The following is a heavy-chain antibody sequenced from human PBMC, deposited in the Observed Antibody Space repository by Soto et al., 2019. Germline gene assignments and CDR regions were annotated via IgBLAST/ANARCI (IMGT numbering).Heavy chain of an antibody. CDR2: ISAYNGNT. J-gene: IGHJ5*02. CDR3: ARDVYCSSTSCYLARASWWFDP. D-gene: IGHD2-2*01. CDR1: GYTFTNYG. V-gene: IGHV1-18*01. Sequence: QVPLVQSGAEVKKPGASVKVSCKASGYTFTNYGISWVRQAPGQGLEWMGWISAYNGNTNYAQTLQGRVTMTTDTSTSTAYMELRSLRSDDTAVYYCARDVYCSSTSCYLARASWWFDPWGQGTLVTVSS.